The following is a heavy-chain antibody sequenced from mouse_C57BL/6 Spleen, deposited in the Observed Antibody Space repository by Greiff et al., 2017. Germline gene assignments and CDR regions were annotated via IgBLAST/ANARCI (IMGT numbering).Heavy chain of an antibody. Sequence: QVQLQQPGAELVKPGASVKLSCKASGYTFTSYWMQWVKQRPGQGLEWIGEIDPSDSYTNYNQKFKGKATLTVDTSSSTAYMQISSLTSEDSAVYCCARRGDHYCGPWGQGTTRTVSS. CDR2: IDPSDSYT. J-gene: IGHJ2*01. V-gene: IGHV1-50*01. D-gene: IGHD1-2*01. CDR3: ARRGDHYCGP. CDR1: GYTFTSYW.